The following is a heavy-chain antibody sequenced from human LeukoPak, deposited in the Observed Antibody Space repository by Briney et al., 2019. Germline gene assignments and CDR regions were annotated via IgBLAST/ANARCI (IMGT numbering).Heavy chain of an antibody. V-gene: IGHV3-30*04. CDR1: GFTFSSYA. CDR3: ARVIQWLIDY. Sequence: GGSLRLSCAASGFTFSSYAMHWVRQAPGKGLEWVAVISYDGSNKYYADSVKGRFTISRDNSKNTLYLQMNSLRAEDTAVYYCARVIQWLIDYWGQGTLVTVSS. CDR2: ISYDGSNK. D-gene: IGHD5-12*01. J-gene: IGHJ4*02.